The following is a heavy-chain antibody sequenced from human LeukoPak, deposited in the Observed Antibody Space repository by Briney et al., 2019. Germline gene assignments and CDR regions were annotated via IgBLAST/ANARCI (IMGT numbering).Heavy chain of an antibody. Sequence: PSETLSLTCTVSGGSISSSSYYWGWIRQPPGTGLEWLGSIYYSGSTYYNPSLKSRVTISVDTSKNRFSLKLSSVTAADTAVYYCARPYLVGATNGADAFDIWGQGTMVTVSS. V-gene: IGHV4-39*01. CDR2: IYYSGST. CDR1: GGSISSSSYY. J-gene: IGHJ3*02. D-gene: IGHD1-26*01. CDR3: ARPYLVGATNGADAFDI.